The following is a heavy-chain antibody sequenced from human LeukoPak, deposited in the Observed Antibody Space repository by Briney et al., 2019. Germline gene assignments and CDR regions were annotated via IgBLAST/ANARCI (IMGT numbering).Heavy chain of an antibody. V-gene: IGHV3-11*04. J-gene: IGHJ4*02. CDR2: ISTSGSSI. CDR3: AVPLVGATNFDY. D-gene: IGHD1-26*01. Sequence: GGSLRLSCAASGFTFSDYSMNWIRQAPGKGLEWVSYISTSGSSIYYADSVKGRFTISRDNAKNSLYLQMNSLRAEDTAVYYCAVPLVGATNFDYWGQGTLVTVSS. CDR1: GFTFSDYS.